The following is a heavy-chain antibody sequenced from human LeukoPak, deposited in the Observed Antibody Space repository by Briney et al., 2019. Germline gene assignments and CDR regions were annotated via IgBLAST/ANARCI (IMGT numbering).Heavy chain of an antibody. CDR1: GFTCSSNY. Sequence: PGGSLRLSCAASGFTCSSNYMSLVRQAPGKGLEWVSVIYSGGSTYYADSVKGRFTISRDNSKNTLYLQMNSLRAEDMAVYYCARTHRARYSYLFDYWGQGTLVTVSS. CDR2: IYSGGST. J-gene: IGHJ4*02. V-gene: IGHV3-66*01. D-gene: IGHD5-18*01. CDR3: ARTHRARYSYLFDY.